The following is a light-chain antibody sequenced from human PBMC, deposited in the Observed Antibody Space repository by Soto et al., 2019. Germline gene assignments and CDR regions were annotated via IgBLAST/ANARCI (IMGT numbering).Light chain of an antibody. CDR3: SSYTSSSTWV. CDR2: EVT. Sequence: QSALTQPASVSGSPGQSITISCTGTSSNVGSYDLVSWYQQHPGKAPKLLIYEVTNRPSGVSDRFSGSKSGNTASLIISGLQTEDEADYYCSSYTSSSTWVFGGGTKLTVL. V-gene: IGLV2-14*02. CDR1: SSNVGSYDL. J-gene: IGLJ3*02.